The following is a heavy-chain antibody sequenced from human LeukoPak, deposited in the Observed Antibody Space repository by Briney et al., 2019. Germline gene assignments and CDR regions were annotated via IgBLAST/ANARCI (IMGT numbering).Heavy chain of an antibody. CDR1: GGSISSSSYH. D-gene: IGHD5-12*01. Sequence: SETLSLTCTVSGGSISSSSYHWGWIRQPPGKGLEWIGYIYYSGSTNYNPSLKSRVTISVDTSKNQFSLKLSSVTAADTAVYYCARGVATILAYWGQGTLVTVSS. CDR3: ARGVATILAY. CDR2: IYYSGST. V-gene: IGHV4-61*05. J-gene: IGHJ4*02.